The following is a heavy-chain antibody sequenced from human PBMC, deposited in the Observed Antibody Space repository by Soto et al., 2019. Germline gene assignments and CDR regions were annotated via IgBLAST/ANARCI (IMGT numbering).Heavy chain of an antibody. J-gene: IGHJ5*01. CDR2: IYYSGLT. CDR1: GGSVSGGRYY. D-gene: IGHD2-15*01. Sequence: SETLSLACTVSGGSVSGGRYYWSWIRQPPGKVLEWIGYIYYSGLTNYSPSLKSRVAISIDASKNQFSLILSSVTAADTAVYYCVRTPTAPRRFDSWGQGTLVTVSS. CDR3: VRTPTAPRRFDS. V-gene: IGHV4-61*01.